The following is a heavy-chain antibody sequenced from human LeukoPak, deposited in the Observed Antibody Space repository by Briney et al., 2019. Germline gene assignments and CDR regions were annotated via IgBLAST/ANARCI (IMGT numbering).Heavy chain of an antibody. J-gene: IGHJ4*02. D-gene: IGHD2-21*01. Sequence: GGSLRLSCVTSGFNFSDSRMSWLRQAPGKGLQWVANINRDGTEKHFLDSIEGRFTISRDNRKKSLYLQMNSLRPQDTAVYFCVRVDWYFDSWGRGTIVTVSS. CDR2: INRDGTEK. CDR3: VRVDWYFDS. V-gene: IGHV3-7*04. CDR1: GFNFSDSR.